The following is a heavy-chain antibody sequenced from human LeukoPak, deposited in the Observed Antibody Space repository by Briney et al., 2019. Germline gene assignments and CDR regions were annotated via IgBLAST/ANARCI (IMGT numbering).Heavy chain of an antibody. CDR1: GFTFSSYS. CDR2: ISSSSSYI. Sequence: GGSLRLSCAASGFTFSSYSMNWVRQAPGKGLEWVSSISSSSSYIYYADSVKGRFTISRDNAKNSLYLQMNSLRAEDTAVYYCARDASACYYGSGSYPDCWGQGTLVTVSS. D-gene: IGHD3-10*01. V-gene: IGHV3-21*01. CDR3: ARDASACYYGSGSYPDC. J-gene: IGHJ4*02.